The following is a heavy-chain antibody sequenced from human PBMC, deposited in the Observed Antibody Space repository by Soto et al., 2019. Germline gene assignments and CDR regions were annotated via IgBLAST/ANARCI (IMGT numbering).Heavy chain of an antibody. CDR1: GFTFNNYS. V-gene: IGHV3-74*01. CDR2: IDSDGNGT. D-gene: IGHD1-26*01. CDR3: GRHAFGLGIDY. Sequence: GGSLRLSCASSGFTFNNYSMLWVRHAPGKGPVWVSQIDSDGNGTTYADSVKGRFTISRDNAKNTLYLQMNRLRAEDTAVYYCGRHAFGLGIDYWRLGP. J-gene: IGHJ4*02.